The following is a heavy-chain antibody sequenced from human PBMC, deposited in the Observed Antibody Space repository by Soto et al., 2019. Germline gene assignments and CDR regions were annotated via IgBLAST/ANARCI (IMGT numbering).Heavy chain of an antibody. D-gene: IGHD3-22*01. CDR3: ARASWDSSGFYPYYFDY. CDR1: GFTFSCYW. V-gene: IGHV3-7*01. Sequence: GGSLRLSCAASGFTFSCYWMSWVRQAPGKGLEWVANIKQDGSEKKYVDSVKGRFTISRDNAKNSLYLQMNSLRTEDTAVYYCARASWDSSGFYPYYFDYWGQGTLVTVSS. J-gene: IGHJ4*02. CDR2: IKQDGSEK.